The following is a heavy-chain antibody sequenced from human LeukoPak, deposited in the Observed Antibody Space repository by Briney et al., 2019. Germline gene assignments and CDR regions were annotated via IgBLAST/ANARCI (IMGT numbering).Heavy chain of an antibody. D-gene: IGHD3-10*01. Sequence: KPSETLSLTCTVSGGSISSSSYYWGWVRQPPGKGLEWIGSIYYSGTTYYNASFKSRVTLSVDTYKNQFSLKLSSVTAADTAVYYCARHYGSGSHFDYWGQGTLVTVSS. CDR2: IYYSGTT. CDR3: ARHYGSGSHFDY. CDR1: GGSISSSSYY. V-gene: IGHV4-39*01. J-gene: IGHJ4*02.